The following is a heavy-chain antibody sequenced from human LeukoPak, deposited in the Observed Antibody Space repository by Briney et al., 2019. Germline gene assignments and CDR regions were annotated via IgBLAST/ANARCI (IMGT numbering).Heavy chain of an antibody. D-gene: IGHD1-26*01. J-gene: IGHJ4*02. CDR2: ISAYNGRT. CDR3: ARGGTYYPCIDY. Sequence: EASVKVSCKASGYTFTSYGISWVRQAPGQRLEWMGWISAYNGRTNYAQKFQGRVTMTTDSSTSTAYMDLTSLRSDDTAVYYCARGGTYYPCIDYWGQGTLVTVSS. CDR1: GYTFTSYG. V-gene: IGHV1-18*01.